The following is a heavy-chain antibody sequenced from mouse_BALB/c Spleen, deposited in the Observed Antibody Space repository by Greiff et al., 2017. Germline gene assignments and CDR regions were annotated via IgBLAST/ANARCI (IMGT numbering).Heavy chain of an antibody. Sequence: EVNLVESGGGLVKPGGSLKLSCAASGFAFSSYDMSWVRQTPEKRLEWVAYISSGGGSTYYPDTVKGRFTISRDNAKNTLYLQMSSLKSEDTAMYYCARADGYYDYWGQGTTLTVSS. CDR2: ISSGGGST. CDR1: GFAFSSYD. CDR3: ARADGYYDY. J-gene: IGHJ2*01. D-gene: IGHD2-3*01. V-gene: IGHV5-12-1*01.